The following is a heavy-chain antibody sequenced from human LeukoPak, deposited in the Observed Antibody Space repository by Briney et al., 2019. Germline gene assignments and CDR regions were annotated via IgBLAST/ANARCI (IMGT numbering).Heavy chain of an antibody. CDR1: GFTFSSYA. CDR3: AKASSSITMIVVVITPYFGY. D-gene: IGHD3-22*01. J-gene: IGHJ4*02. V-gene: IGHV3-23*01. CDR2: ISGSGGST. Sequence: PGGSLRLSCAASGFTFSSYAMSWVRQAPGKGLEWVSAISGSGGSTYYADSVKGRFTISRDNPKNTLYLQMNSLRAEDTAVYYCAKASSSITMIVVVITPYFGYWGQGTLVTVSS.